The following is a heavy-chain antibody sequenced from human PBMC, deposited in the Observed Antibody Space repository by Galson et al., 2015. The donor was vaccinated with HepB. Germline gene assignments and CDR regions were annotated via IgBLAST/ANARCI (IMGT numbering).Heavy chain of an antibody. CDR1: GFTFSSYW. J-gene: IGHJ4*02. CDR2: IKQDGSEK. CDR3: ARDGRYSSSWYVDY. Sequence: SLRLSCAASGFTFSSYWMSWVRQAPGKGLEWVANIKQDGSEKYYVDSVKGRFTISRDNAKNSLYLQMNSLRAEDTAVYYCARDGRYSSSWYVDYWGQGTLVTVSS. D-gene: IGHD6-13*01. V-gene: IGHV3-7*03.